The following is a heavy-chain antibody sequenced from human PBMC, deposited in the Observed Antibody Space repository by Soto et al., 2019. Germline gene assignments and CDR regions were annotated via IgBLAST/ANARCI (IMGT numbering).Heavy chain of an antibody. CDR2: RYHTGIT. CDR1: GVSVSSGSYY. V-gene: IGHV4-61*01. J-gene: IGHJ4*02. CDR3: ARDRGTDDS. Sequence: QVQLQESGPGLVKPSETLSLTCSVSGVSVSSGSYYLSWIRQPPGKGLEWIGYRYHTGITKYNPALRSRVTISVDTSKNQFSLNLKSVTAADTAVYYCARDRGTDDSWGQGTLVTVSS.